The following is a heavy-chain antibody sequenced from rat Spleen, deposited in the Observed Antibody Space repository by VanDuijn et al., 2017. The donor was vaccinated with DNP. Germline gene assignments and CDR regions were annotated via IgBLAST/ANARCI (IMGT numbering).Heavy chain of an antibody. D-gene: IGHD5-1*01. Sequence: QVQLKESGPGLVQPSQTLSLTCTVAGLSLTSYNVHWVRQPPGKGLEWMGAIWSGGTTAYNSVLKSRLSISRDTSRSQVFLRMNSLQTEDTAIYFCARDGTNWGQGVMVTVSS. CDR3: ARDGTN. V-gene: IGHV2-15*01. J-gene: IGHJ2*01. CDR2: IWSGGTT. CDR1: GLSLTSYN.